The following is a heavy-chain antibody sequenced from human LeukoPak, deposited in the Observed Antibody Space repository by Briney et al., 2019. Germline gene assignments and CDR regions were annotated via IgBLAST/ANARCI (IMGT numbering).Heavy chain of an antibody. J-gene: IGHJ5*02. CDR2: IYSSGTT. CDR1: GGSMHNYY. V-gene: IGHV4-59*01. Sequence: SETLSLTCTVSGGSMHNYYWSWIRQPPGKGLEWIGYIYSSGTTNYSPSLKTRLTISVDTSMNQLSLKLNSVTAADTAVYYCXRGXEMATVTQRGGNWFDPWGQGTLVTVSS. CDR3: XRGXEMATVTQRGGNWFDP. D-gene: IGHD5-24*01.